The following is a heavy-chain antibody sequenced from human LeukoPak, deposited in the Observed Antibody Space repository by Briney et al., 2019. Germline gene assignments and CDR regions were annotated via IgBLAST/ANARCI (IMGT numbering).Heavy chain of an antibody. CDR2: IKQDGSEK. V-gene: IGHV3-7*01. D-gene: IGHD3-16*02. Sequence: PGGSLRLSCAASGFTFSSYWMSWVRQAPGKGLEWVANIKQDGSEKYYVDSVKGRFTISRDNAKNSLYLQMNSLRAEDTAVYYCARVRGRVDYVWGSYRYTATDYWGQGTLVTVPS. CDR1: GFTFSSYW. CDR3: ARVRGRVDYVWGSYRYTATDY. J-gene: IGHJ4*02.